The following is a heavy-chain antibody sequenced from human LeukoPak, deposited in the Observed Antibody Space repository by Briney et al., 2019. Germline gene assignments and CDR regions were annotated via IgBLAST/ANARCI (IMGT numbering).Heavy chain of an antibody. CDR2: MNPNSGNT. J-gene: IGHJ4*02. D-gene: IGHD3-3*01. CDR1: GYTFTSYD. V-gene: IGHV1-8*03. Sequence: ASVKVSCKASGYTFTSYDINWVRQATGQRLEWMGWMNPNSGNTGYAQKFQGRVTITRNTSISTAYMELSSLRSEDTAVYYCARGRRITIFGVVITLDFDYWGQGTLVTVSS. CDR3: ARGRRITIFGVVITLDFDY.